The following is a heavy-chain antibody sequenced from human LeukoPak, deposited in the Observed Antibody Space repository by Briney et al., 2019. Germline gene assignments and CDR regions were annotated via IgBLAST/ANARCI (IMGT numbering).Heavy chain of an antibody. J-gene: IGHJ4*02. Sequence: PGGSLRLSCAASGFTFSSYSMNWVRQAPGKGLEWVSSISSSSSYIYYADSVKGRFTISRDDAKNSLYLQMNSLRAEDTAVYYCAKDSIAVAGSLIFDYWGQGTLVTVSS. D-gene: IGHD6-19*01. CDR3: AKDSIAVAGSLIFDY. V-gene: IGHV3-21*01. CDR1: GFTFSSYS. CDR2: ISSSSSYI.